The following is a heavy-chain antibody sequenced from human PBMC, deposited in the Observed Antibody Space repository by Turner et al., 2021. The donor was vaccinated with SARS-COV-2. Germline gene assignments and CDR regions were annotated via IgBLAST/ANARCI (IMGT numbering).Heavy chain of an antibody. D-gene: IGHD1-1*01. V-gene: IGHV4-59*08. J-gene: IGHJ6*02. CDR2: FYKIGSI. CDR1: GDSISSTS. CDR3: ARHQGSTSGYDHGMNV. Sequence: QVQLQESGPGLVRSSETLSPTCPVPGDSISSTSWSWIRQSPGRGLEWIGYFYKIGSIDYNPTLRSRVTISVDTSKNQLSLNLISMTAADTAVYYCARHQGSTSGYDHGMNVWGQGTAVIVSS.